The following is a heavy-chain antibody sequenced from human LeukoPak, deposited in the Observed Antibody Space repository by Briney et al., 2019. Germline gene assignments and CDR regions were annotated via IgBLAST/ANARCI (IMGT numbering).Heavy chain of an antibody. CDR2: IIPMLGKA. V-gene: IGHV1-69*08. J-gene: IGHJ5*02. CDR1: GGTFSSYT. Sequence: SVKVSCKASGGTFSSYTISWVRQAPGQGLEWMGRIIPMLGKAHYAQKFQGRVTITADKSTSTDYLALSRLRSEDTAVYYCARDCIRRWFDPWRQGTLVTVSS. D-gene: IGHD1-14*01. CDR3: ARDCIRRWFDP.